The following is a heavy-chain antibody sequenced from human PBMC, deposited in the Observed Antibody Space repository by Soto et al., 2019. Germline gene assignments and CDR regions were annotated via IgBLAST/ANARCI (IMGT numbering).Heavy chain of an antibody. Sequence: QVQLVQSGAEVKKPGASVKVSCKASGYTFTSYGISWVRQASGQGLEWMGWISAYNGNTKYAQKLQGRVTMTTDTSTSTAYMELRSLRSDDTAVYYWAGDGAYKWNDGGWFDPWGQGTLVTVSS. J-gene: IGHJ5*02. D-gene: IGHD1-1*01. V-gene: IGHV1-18*01. CDR3: AGDGAYKWNDGGWFDP. CDR1: GYTFTSYG. CDR2: ISAYNGNT.